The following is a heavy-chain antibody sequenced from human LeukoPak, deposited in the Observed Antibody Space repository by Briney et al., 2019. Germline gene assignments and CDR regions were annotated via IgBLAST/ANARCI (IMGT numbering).Heavy chain of an antibody. CDR2: IYYSGST. CDR1: GASISSSNGYY. Sequence: SETLSLTCTVSGASISSSNGYYWSWIRQPPGKGLEWIGYIYYSGSTNYNPSLKSRVTISVDTSKNQFSLKLSSVTAADTAVYYCARQKILFAYGEENNHFDYWGQGTLVTVSS. J-gene: IGHJ4*02. CDR3: ARQKILFAYGEENNHFDY. D-gene: IGHD2-15*01. V-gene: IGHV4-61*05.